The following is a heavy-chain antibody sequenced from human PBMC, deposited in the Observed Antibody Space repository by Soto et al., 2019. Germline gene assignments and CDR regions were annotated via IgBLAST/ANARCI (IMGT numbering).Heavy chain of an antibody. CDR3: ARDHGRQTGYSGMDI. Sequence: GWSLRLSCAAWGFAFSSYAMHWVRQAPGKGLEWVAFISYDGSNKYYADSVKGRFTISRDNSKNTLYLQMNSRRAEDTAVYYCARDHGRQTGYSGMDIWGQGTTVTVSS. J-gene: IGHJ6*02. CDR2: ISYDGSNK. V-gene: IGHV3-30-3*01. CDR1: GFAFSSYA.